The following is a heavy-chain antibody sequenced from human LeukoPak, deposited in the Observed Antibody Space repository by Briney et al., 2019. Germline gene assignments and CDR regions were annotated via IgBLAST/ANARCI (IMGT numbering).Heavy chain of an antibody. D-gene: IGHD6-13*01. Sequence: GGSLRLSCEASGFTFSSYSMHWVRQAPGKGLEWVAVISFDGGHRYYADSVKGRFTISRGNSKNTLYLQMNSLRPEDTALYYCARPRTIAAAGIFGAFDYWGQGTLVTVSS. J-gene: IGHJ4*02. CDR3: ARPRTIAAAGIFGAFDY. CDR1: GFTFSSYS. CDR2: ISFDGGHR. V-gene: IGHV3-30-3*01.